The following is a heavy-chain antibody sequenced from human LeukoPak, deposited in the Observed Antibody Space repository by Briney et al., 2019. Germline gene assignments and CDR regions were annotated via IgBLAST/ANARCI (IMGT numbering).Heavy chain of an antibody. CDR3: VREGYCNGRSCYGYYHYYYMDV. J-gene: IGHJ6*03. CDR2: IIVMLDSS. V-gene: IGHV1-69*04. Sequence: SVTVSFTSSAGTFNNYAISWVRRAPGQGSEWMGSIIVMLDSSNYPQKFQARVTVTADKSTDTAYMHLNVLRSDDTAVYYCVREGYCNGRSCYGYYHYYYMDVWGNGTTVTASS. CDR1: AGTFNNYA. D-gene: IGHD2-15*01.